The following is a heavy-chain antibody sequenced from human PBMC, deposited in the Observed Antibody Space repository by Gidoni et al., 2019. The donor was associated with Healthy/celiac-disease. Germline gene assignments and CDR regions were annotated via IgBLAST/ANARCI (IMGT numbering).Heavy chain of an antibody. CDR3: ARDYPYFHTNWFDP. CDR1: GFTVSDYY. Sequence: QVQLGESGGGLVKPGGPVRLSGAAPGFTVSDYYMSWIRQAPGKGLGWVSYISSSSSYTNYADSVKGRFTISRDNAKNSLYLQMNSLRAEDTAVYYCARDYPYFHTNWFDPWGQGTLVTVSS. V-gene: IGHV3-11*06. D-gene: IGHD3-16*02. CDR2: ISSSSSYT. J-gene: IGHJ5*02.